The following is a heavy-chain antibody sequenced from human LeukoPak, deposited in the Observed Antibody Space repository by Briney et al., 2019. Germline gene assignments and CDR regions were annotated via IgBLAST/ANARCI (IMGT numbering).Heavy chain of an antibody. D-gene: IGHD2-2*01. J-gene: IGHJ5*02. CDR2: ITGTGGST. CDR3: ATRGYCSGTSCYAPQP. CDR1: GFTFSSYA. Sequence: GGSLRLSCAASGFTFSSYAMSWVRQAPGKGLEWVSAITGTGGSTYFADSVKGRFTISRDNSKNTLYLQMNSLRAEDTAVYYCATRGYCSGTSCYAPQPWGQGTLVTVSS. V-gene: IGHV3-23*01.